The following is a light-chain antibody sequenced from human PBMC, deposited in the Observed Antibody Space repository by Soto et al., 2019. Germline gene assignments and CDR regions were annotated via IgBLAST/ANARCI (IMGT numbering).Light chain of an antibody. V-gene: IGKV3-20*01. CDR3: QQYGSSPFT. J-gene: IGKJ3*01. Sequence: EIVLTQSPGTLSLSPGERATLSCRASQSVSSSYLAWYQQKPGQAPRLLIYGAYSRATAIPDRFSGSGSGTDFTLTISRLEPEDFAVYYCQQYGSSPFTFGPGTKVDIQ. CDR1: QSVSSSY. CDR2: GAY.